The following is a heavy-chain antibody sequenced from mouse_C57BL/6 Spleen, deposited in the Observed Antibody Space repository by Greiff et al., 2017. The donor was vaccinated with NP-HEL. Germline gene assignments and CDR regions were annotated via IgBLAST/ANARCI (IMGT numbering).Heavy chain of an antibody. J-gene: IGHJ2*01. CDR1: GFTFSSYA. Sequence: DVKLVESGGGLVKPGGSLKLSCAASGFTFSSYAMSWVRQTPEKRLEWVATISDGGSYTYYPDNVKGRFTISRDKAKNNLYMQMSHLKSEDTAMYYCARDPGVFFDDWGQGTTLTVSS. CDR2: ISDGGSYT. CDR3: ARDPGVFFDD. V-gene: IGHV5-4*01.